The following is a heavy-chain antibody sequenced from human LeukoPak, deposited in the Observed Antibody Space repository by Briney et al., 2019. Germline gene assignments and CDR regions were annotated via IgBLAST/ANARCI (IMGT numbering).Heavy chain of an antibody. J-gene: IGHJ4*02. Sequence: SETLSLTCAVYGGSFSGYYWSWIRQPAGKGLEWIGRIYISGSTNYNPSLKSRVTISVDTSKNQFSLKLSSVTAADTAVYYCARVVRGDYGFDYWGQGTLVTVSS. D-gene: IGHD4-17*01. CDR2: IYISGST. CDR3: ARVVRGDYGFDY. CDR1: GGSFSGYY. V-gene: IGHV4-59*10.